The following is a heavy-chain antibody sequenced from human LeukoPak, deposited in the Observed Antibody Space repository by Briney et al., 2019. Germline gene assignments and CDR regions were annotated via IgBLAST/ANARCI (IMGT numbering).Heavy chain of an antibody. CDR2: ISGSGGST. Sequence: GGSLRLSCAASGFTFSSYAMTWVRQAPGKGLEWVSAISGSGGSTYYADSVKGRFTISRDNSKNTLYLQMNSLRAEDTAVYYCVVAWLSAYYYGMDVWGQGTTGTVSS. V-gene: IGHV3-23*01. CDR3: VVAWLSAYYYGMDV. D-gene: IGHD2-21*01. J-gene: IGHJ6*02. CDR1: GFTFSSYA.